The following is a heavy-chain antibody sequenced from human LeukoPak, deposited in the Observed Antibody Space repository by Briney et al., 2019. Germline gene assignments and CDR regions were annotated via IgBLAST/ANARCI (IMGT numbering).Heavy chain of an antibody. CDR1: GGSISSYY. J-gene: IGHJ6*02. D-gene: IGHD6-6*01. V-gene: IGHV4-59*08. CDR3: ARTFPSIRYGMDV. Sequence: KSSETLSLTCTVSGGSISSYYWSWIRQPPVKGLEWVGYIYYSGSTNYNPSLKSRVTISVDTSKNQFSLKLSSVTAADTAVYYCARTFPSIRYGMDVWGQGTTVTVSS. CDR2: IYYSGST.